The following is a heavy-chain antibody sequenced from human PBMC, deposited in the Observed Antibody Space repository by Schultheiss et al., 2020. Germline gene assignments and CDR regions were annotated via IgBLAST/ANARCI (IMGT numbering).Heavy chain of an antibody. J-gene: IGHJ5*02. Sequence: SVKVSFKASGSTFTGYYMHWVRQAPGQGLEWMGRIIPILGIANYAQKFQGRVTITADKSTSTAYMELSSLRSEDTAVYYCARGTVVVVAAGHNWFDPWGQGTLVTVSS. CDR2: IIPILGIA. D-gene: IGHD2-15*01. CDR3: ARGTVVVVAAGHNWFDP. V-gene: IGHV1-69*04. CDR1: GSTFTGYY.